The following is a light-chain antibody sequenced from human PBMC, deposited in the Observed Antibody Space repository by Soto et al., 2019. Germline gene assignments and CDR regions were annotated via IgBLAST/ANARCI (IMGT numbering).Light chain of an antibody. CDR1: QNVNNRY. J-gene: IGKJ2*01. Sequence: EIVLTQSPGTLSLSPGERATLSCRASQNVNNRYVAWYQQKPGQAPRLLIYGAYVRATDIPDRFSGSGSGTGFTLTIGRLEPADFVVYYCQQYGALPRTFGQGTRLEIK. CDR2: GAY. V-gene: IGKV3-20*01. CDR3: QQYGALPRT.